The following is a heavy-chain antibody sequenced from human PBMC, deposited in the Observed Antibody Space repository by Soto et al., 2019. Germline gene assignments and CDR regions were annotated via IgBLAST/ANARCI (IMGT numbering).Heavy chain of an antibody. CDR2: ISYDGSNK. J-gene: IGHJ4*02. D-gene: IGHD1-26*01. Sequence: ESGGGVVQPGRSLRLSCAASGFTFSSYAMHWVRQAPGKGLEWVAVISYDGSNKYYADSVKGRFTISRDNSKNTLYLQMNSLRAEDTAVYYCARGLGSYGPPLGFDYWGQGTLVTVSS. V-gene: IGHV3-30-3*01. CDR3: ARGLGSYGPPLGFDY. CDR1: GFTFSSYA.